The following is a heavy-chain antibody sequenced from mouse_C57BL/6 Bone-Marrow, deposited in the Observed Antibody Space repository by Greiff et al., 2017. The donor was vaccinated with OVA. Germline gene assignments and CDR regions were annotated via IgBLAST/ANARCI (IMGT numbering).Heavy chain of an antibody. Sequence: EVLLVASGGGLVKPGGSLKLSCAASGFTFSDYGMHWVRQAPEKGLEWVAYISSGSSTIYYADTVKGRFTISRDNAKNTLFLQMTSLRSEDTAMYYCASYGSSPWFAYWGQGTLVTVSA. V-gene: IGHV5-17*01. D-gene: IGHD1-1*01. CDR2: ISSGSSTI. CDR3: ASYGSSPWFAY. J-gene: IGHJ3*01. CDR1: GFTFSDYG.